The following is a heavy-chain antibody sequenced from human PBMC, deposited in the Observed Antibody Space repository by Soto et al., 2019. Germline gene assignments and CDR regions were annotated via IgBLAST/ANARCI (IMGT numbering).Heavy chain of an antibody. CDR2: IDPSDSYT. J-gene: IGHJ4*02. V-gene: IGHV5-10-1*01. D-gene: IGHD3-10*01. CDR3: ARLFYGSGRRAGDY. Sequence: GESLKISCKGPGYHFPSYWIGWVRQMPGKGLEWMGRIDPSDSYTNYSPSFQGHVTISADKSISTAYLQWSSLKASDTAMYYCARLFYGSGRRAGDYWGQGTLVTVSS. CDR1: GYHFPSYW.